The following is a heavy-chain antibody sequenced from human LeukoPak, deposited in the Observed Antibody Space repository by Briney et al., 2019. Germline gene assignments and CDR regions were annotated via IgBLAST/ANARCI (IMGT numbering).Heavy chain of an antibody. CDR3: ARLLGY. J-gene: IGHJ4*02. CDR1: GFTFSSYS. V-gene: IGHV3-48*01. CDR2: ISSSSSTI. Sequence: GGSLRLSCAASGFTFSSYSMNWVRQAPGKGLEWVSYISSSSSTIYYADSVKGRFTISRDNAKNSLYLQMSSLRAEDTAVYYCARLLGYWGQGTLVTVSS. D-gene: IGHD3-16*01.